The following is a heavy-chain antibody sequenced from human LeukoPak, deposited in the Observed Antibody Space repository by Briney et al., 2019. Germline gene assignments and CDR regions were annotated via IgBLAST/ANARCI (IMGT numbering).Heavy chain of an antibody. Sequence: PGGSLRLSCAASGFTFSTSTMSWVRQAPGKGLEWVSAISGSGGSTDYADSVKGRFTISRDNSKNTLYLQMNSLRAEDTAIYYCAIFQISTSWPEYFQHWGQGTLVTVSS. CDR3: AIFQISTSWPEYFQH. CDR2: ISGSGGST. J-gene: IGHJ1*01. CDR1: GFTFSTST. V-gene: IGHV3-23*01. D-gene: IGHD6-13*01.